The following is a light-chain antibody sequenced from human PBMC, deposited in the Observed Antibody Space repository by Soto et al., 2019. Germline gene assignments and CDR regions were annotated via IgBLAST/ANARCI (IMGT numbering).Light chain of an antibody. Sequence: IVLTQSPGTLSFSPCEIATLSCSSSQSVSSKLAWYQQRPGQAPRLLIYSASTRATGIPARFSGSGSGTEFTLTISSLQSEDFAVYYCHQYNHWLTWTFGQGTKVDIK. CDR2: SAS. CDR1: QSVSSK. J-gene: IGKJ1*01. V-gene: IGKV3-15*01. CDR3: HQYNHWLTWT.